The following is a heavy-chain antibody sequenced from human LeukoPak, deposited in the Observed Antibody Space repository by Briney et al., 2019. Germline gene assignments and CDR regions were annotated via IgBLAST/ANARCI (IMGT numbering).Heavy chain of an antibody. D-gene: IGHD6-13*01. V-gene: IGHV4-59*01. J-gene: IGHJ4*02. Sequence: SETLSLTCTVSGSSISTYYWSWIRQPPGKGLEWIGYIHYSGTTNYNPSLKSRVSISVDTSKNQFALRLTSVTAADTAVYYCARGGWYSSSWPTIFDNWGQGTLVTVSS. CDR3: ARGGWYSSSWPTIFDN. CDR1: GSSISTYY. CDR2: IHYSGTT.